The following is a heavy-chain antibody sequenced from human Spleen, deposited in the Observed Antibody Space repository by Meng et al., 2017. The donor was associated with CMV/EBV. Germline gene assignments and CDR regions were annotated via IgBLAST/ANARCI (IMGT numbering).Heavy chain of an antibody. J-gene: IGHJ4*02. V-gene: IGHV4-39*01. Sequence: SETLSLTCTVSGGSISSSSYYWGWIRQPPGKGLEWIGSIYYSGSTYYNPSLKSRVTISVDTSKNQFSLKLSSVTAADTAVYYCARSRFNRGIAARWGTTGFGYWGQGTLVTVSS. CDR2: IYYSGST. CDR3: ARSRFNRGIAARWGTTGFGY. CDR1: GGSISSSSYY. D-gene: IGHD6-6*01.